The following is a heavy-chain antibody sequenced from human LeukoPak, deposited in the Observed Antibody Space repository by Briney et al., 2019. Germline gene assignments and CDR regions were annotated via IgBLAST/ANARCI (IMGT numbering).Heavy chain of an antibody. V-gene: IGHV3-23*01. Sequence: GGSLRLSCAASGFTFSSSAMSWVRQAPGKGLEWVSSISGSGGSPYYADSVKGRFTISRDNSKNTLYLQMNSLRAEDTAVYYCAKAGGYDFWSGYTRPYYFDYWGQGTLVTVSS. J-gene: IGHJ4*02. D-gene: IGHD3-3*01. CDR2: ISGSGGSP. CDR1: GFTFSSSA. CDR3: AKAGGYDFWSGYTRPYYFDY.